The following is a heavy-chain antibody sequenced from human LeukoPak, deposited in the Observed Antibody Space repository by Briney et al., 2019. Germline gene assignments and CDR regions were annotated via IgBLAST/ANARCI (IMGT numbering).Heavy chain of an antibody. V-gene: IGHV4-38-2*02. CDR1: GYSISSGYY. CDR3: ARDELHLRGHGIDV. Sequence: SETLSLTCTVSGYSISSGYYWGWIRQPPWKGLEWIGSIYHSGSTYYNPSLKSRVTISVDTSKNQFSLRLTSVTAADTAVYYCARDELHLRGHGIDVWGQGTTVTVSS. J-gene: IGHJ6*02. D-gene: IGHD4-23*01. CDR2: IYHSGST.